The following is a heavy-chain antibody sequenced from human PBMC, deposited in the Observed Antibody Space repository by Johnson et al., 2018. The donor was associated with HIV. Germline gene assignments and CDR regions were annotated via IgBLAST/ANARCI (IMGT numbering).Heavy chain of an antibody. CDR3: AKDTYDSDAFDI. CDR1: GFRFSNYG. Sequence: QVQLVESGGGVVQPGRSLRLSCVASGFRFSNYGIHWVRQAPGKGLEWVAVISTDGSNKYYADSVKGRFTISRDNSKNTLYLQMNSLRAEDTAVYYCAKDTYDSDAFDIWGQGTMVTVSS. CDR2: ISTDGSNK. D-gene: IGHD3-22*01. J-gene: IGHJ3*02. V-gene: IGHV3-30*18.